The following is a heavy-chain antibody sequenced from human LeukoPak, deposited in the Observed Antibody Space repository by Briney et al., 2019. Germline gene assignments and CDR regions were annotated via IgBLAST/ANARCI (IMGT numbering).Heavy chain of an antibody. D-gene: IGHD6-6*01. J-gene: IGHJ5*02. Sequence: SETLSLTCTVSGGSISRYYWSWVRQPAGKGLEWIGHIYTSGSTTYNPSLKSRVTMSVDTSKNQLSLKLSSVTAADTAVYYCARAGYSTSWHNWLDPWGQGALVTVSS. V-gene: IGHV4-4*07. CDR3: ARAGYSTSWHNWLDP. CDR2: IYTSGST. CDR1: GGSISRYY.